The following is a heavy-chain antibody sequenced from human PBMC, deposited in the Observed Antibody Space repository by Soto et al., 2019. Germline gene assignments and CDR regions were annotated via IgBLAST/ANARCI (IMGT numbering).Heavy chain of an antibody. CDR2: ISAYNGNT. J-gene: IGHJ6*02. Sequence: ASVKVSCKASGYTFTSYGISWVRQAPGQGLEWVGWISAYNGNTNYAQKLQGRVTMTTDTSTSTAYMELRSLRSDDTAVYYCAREAEVVLMVYAIDYYGMDVWGQGTTVTVSS. D-gene: IGHD2-8*01. V-gene: IGHV1-18*01. CDR1: GYTFTSYG. CDR3: AREAEVVLMVYAIDYYGMDV.